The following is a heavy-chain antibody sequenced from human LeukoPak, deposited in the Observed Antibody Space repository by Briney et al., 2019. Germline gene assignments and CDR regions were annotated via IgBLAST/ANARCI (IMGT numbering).Heavy chain of an antibody. Sequence: PGGSLRLSCAASGFTFSSYGMSWVRQAPGKGLEWVSAISGSGGSTYYADSVKGRFTISRDNSKNTLYLQMNSLRAEDTAVYYCAKDQVVVPAAMSGPFDYWGQGTLVTVSS. CDR3: AKDQVVVPAAMSGPFDY. J-gene: IGHJ4*02. V-gene: IGHV3-23*01. CDR2: ISGSGGST. CDR1: GFTFSSYG. D-gene: IGHD2-2*01.